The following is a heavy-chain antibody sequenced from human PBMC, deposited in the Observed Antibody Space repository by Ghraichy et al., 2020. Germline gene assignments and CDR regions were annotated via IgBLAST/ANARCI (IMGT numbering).Heavy chain of an antibody. Sequence: SETLSLTCAVFGGSLRGSSWSWIRQPPGKGLEWIGEINYNGTTKNSPFLESRVAMSVDTSKNQFSLRLNSVTVADTAVYFCARIYCNSLNCYGNFRSWGQGTLVTVSS. J-gene: IGHJ5*02. CDR2: INYNGTT. D-gene: IGHD2-21*01. V-gene: IGHV4-34*01. CDR1: GGSLRGSS. CDR3: ARIYCNSLNCYGNFRS.